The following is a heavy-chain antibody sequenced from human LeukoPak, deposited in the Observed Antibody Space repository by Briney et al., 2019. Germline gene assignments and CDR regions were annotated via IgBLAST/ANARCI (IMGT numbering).Heavy chain of an antibody. V-gene: IGHV1-8*01. Sequence: ASVKVSCKASGYTFTSYDINWVRQATGQGLEWMGWMNPNSGNTGYAQKFQGRVTMTRNTSISTAYMELSSLRSEDTAVYYCARNWNDGRGDAFDIWGQGTMVTVSS. CDR1: GYTFTSYD. J-gene: IGHJ3*02. D-gene: IGHD1-1*01. CDR2: MNPNSGNT. CDR3: ARNWNDGRGDAFDI.